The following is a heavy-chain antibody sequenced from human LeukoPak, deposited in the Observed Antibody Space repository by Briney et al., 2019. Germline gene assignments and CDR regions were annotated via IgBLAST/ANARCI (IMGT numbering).Heavy chain of an antibody. Sequence: GASVKVSCKASGYSFTTYGISWVRQAPGQGLEWMGWISAYNGNTNYAQKLQGRVTMTTDTPTSTAYMELRSLRYDDTAVYYCARDMIAARPNWFDPWGQGTLVTVSS. CDR2: ISAYNGNT. J-gene: IGHJ5*02. CDR3: ARDMIAARPNWFDP. V-gene: IGHV1-18*01. CDR1: GYSFTTYG. D-gene: IGHD6-6*01.